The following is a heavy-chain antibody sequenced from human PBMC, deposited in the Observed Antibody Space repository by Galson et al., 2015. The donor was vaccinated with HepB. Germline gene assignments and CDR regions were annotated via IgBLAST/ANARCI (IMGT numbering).Heavy chain of an antibody. D-gene: IGHD3-22*01. J-gene: IGHJ4*02. V-gene: IGHV3-30*18. CDR2: FSYDGSNK. CDR3: AKPREAYYDSSGYYPPLDF. Sequence: SLRLSCAASGFTFSSYAMHWVRQAPGKGLEWVAAFSYDGSNKYYADSVKGRFTISRDNSKSTLYLQLHSLRAEDTAVYYCAKPREAYYDSSGYYPPLDFWGQGSLVTVTS. CDR1: GFTFSSYA.